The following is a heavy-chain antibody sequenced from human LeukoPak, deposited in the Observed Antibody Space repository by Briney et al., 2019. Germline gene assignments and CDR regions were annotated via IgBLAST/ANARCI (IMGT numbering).Heavy chain of an antibody. Sequence: SETLSLTCAVYGGSFSGYYWSWIRQPPGKGLEWIGEINHSGSTNYNPSLKSRVTISVDTSKNQFSLSLSSVTAADTAVYYCASAITVTTDYWGQGTLVTVSS. V-gene: IGHV4-34*01. CDR3: ASAITVTTDY. CDR1: GGSFSGYY. D-gene: IGHD4-17*01. J-gene: IGHJ4*02. CDR2: INHSGST.